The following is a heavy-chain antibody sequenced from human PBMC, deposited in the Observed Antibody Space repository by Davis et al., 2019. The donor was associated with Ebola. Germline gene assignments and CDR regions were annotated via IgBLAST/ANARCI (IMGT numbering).Heavy chain of an antibody. CDR2: ISAGNGNT. CDR1: GYTFTTYT. D-gene: IGHD5-18*01. CDR3: ARVLQPYGMDV. J-gene: IGHJ6*02. V-gene: IGHV1-3*01. Sequence: AASVKVSCKASGYTFTTYTMHWARQAPGQSLEWMGWISAGNGNTKYSQKFQGRVTITRDTSASTAYMEVSGLGSEDTAVYYCARVLQPYGMDVWGQGTTVTVSS.